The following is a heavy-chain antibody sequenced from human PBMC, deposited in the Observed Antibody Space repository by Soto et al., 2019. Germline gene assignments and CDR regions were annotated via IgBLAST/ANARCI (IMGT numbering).Heavy chain of an antibody. V-gene: IGHV1-69*01. CDR2: IIPIFGTA. J-gene: IGHJ6*02. CDR1: GGTFSSYA. D-gene: IGHD3-10*01. CDR3: ASPLGEDGYYYYYGMDF. Sequence: QVQLVQSGAEVKKPGSSVKVSCKASGGTFSSYAISWVRQAPGQGLEWMGGIIPIFGTANYAQKFQGRVTITADESTSTAYRELSSLRSEDTAVYYCASPLGEDGYYYYYGMDFWGQGTTVTVS.